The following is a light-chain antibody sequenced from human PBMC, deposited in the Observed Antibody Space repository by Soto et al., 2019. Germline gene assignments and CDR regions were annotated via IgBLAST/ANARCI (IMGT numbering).Light chain of an antibody. CDR1: QSVSSY. CDR2: CAS. Sequence: EIVLTQSPATLSLSPGERATLSCRASQSVSSYLAWYQQNPGQAPRLLIYCASSRATSIPTRFSGGGSGTDFTLTISSLEPEDFAVYYCQQRGNGITFGQGTRLENK. J-gene: IGKJ5*01. V-gene: IGKV3-11*01. CDR3: QQRGNGIT.